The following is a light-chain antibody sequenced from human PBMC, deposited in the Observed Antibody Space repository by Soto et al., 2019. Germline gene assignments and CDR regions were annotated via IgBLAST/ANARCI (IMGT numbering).Light chain of an antibody. J-gene: IGLJ1*01. CDR3: AAWDDSLNAFYV. CDR1: SSNIGSNT. CDR2: SNN. Sequence: QSVLTQPPSASGTPGRRVTISCSGSSSNIGSNTVNWYQQHPGTAPKLLIYSNNQRPSGVPDRFSGSKSGTSASLAISGLQSEDDADYYCAAWDDSLNAFYVFGTGTKVTVL. V-gene: IGLV1-44*01.